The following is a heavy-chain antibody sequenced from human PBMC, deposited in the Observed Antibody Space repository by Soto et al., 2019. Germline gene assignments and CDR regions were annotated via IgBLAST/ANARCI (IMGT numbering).Heavy chain of an antibody. D-gene: IGHD1-1*01. J-gene: IGHJ4*02. V-gene: IGHV1-18*04. CDR1: GYSFSSYT. CDR2: IRAYNGNT. Sequence: QVQLVQSGGEVKKPGASVTVSCKASGYSFSSYTMNWVRQAPGQGLAWLGWIRAYNGNTKYVEKLQGRVTMTTDTSTSTAYMELRNLRSDVTAVYSCARESKNGPDFWVPGTLVTVPS. CDR3: ARESKNGPDF.